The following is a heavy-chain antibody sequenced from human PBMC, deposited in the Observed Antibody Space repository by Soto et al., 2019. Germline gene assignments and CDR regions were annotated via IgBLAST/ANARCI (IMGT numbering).Heavy chain of an antibody. V-gene: IGHV2-26*01. CDR2: IFSNDAK. CDR3: ARIRGWGWLGPNEY. J-gene: IGHJ4*02. D-gene: IGHD3-10*01. CDR1: GFPLSNARMS. Sequence: QVTLKESGPVLVKPTETLTLTCTVSGFPLSNARMSVSWIRQPPGKTLEWLAHIFSNDAKSYSASLKNRLTISKDTSKSQVVLTMTKMDPVDTAPYYCARIRGWGWLGPNEYWGQGTLVTVYS.